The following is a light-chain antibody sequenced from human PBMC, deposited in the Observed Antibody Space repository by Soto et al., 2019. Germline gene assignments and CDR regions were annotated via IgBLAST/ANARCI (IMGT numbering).Light chain of an antibody. CDR3: QVWDSSSHLVL. V-gene: IGLV3-21*04. J-gene: IGLJ2*01. CDR2: YGA. CDR1: NIGSKS. Sequence: SYELTQPPSVSVAPGKTARITCGGNNIGSKSVHWYQQKPGQAPVLVIYYGADRPSGIPERFSGSNSGNTATLTISRVEAGDEADYYCQVWDSSSHLVLFGGGTKLTVL.